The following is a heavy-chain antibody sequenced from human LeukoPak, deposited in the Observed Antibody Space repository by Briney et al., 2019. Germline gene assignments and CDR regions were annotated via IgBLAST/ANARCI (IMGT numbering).Heavy chain of an antibody. D-gene: IGHD4-23*01. V-gene: IGHV1-18*01. J-gene: IGHJ4*02. CDR2: ISAYNGKT. CDR3: AKDDDYGGRVWYFDY. CDR1: GYTFTSYG. Sequence: ASVKVSCKASGYTFTSYGISWVRQAPGQGLAWMGWISAYNGKTDYAQELQDGVTMTTDTSTSTAYMELRSLRSDDTAVYYCAKDDDYGGRVWYFDYWGQGTLVTVSS.